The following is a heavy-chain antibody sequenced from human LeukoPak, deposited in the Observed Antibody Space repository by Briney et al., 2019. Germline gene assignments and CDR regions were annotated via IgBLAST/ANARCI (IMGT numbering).Heavy chain of an antibody. Sequence: GGSLRLSCAASEFTFSSYAMHWVRQAPGKGLEWVAVISYDGSNEYYADSVKGRFTISRDKSKNTLYLQMNSLGVEDTAVYYCARAGRYNYFDYWGQGTLVTVS. CDR3: ARAGRYNYFDY. CDR2: ISYDGSNE. CDR1: EFTFSSYA. J-gene: IGHJ4*02. D-gene: IGHD5-24*01. V-gene: IGHV3-30*04.